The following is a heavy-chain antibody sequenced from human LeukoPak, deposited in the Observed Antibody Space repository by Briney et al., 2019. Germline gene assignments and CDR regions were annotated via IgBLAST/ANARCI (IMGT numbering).Heavy chain of an antibody. D-gene: IGHD2-15*01. Sequence: PGGSLRLSCAASGFTFSSYWMSWVRQAPGKGLERVANIKQDGSEKYYVDSVKGRFTISRDNAKNSLYLQMNSLRAEDTAVYYCARDRYCSGGSCYTGFDYWGQGTLVTVSS. CDR2: IKQDGSEK. V-gene: IGHV3-7*01. CDR3: ARDRYCSGGSCYTGFDY. CDR1: GFTFSSYW. J-gene: IGHJ4*02.